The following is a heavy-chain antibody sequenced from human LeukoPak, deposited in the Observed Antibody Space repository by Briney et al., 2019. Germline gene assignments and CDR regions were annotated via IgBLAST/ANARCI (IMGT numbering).Heavy chain of an antibody. CDR3: ARAVNNYYYRSGSYRHDDAFDI. J-gene: IGHJ3*02. D-gene: IGHD3-22*01. V-gene: IGHV4-39*07. CDR2: IYYSGRT. Sequence: SETLSLTCIVSGGSISSSSYYWGWIRPPPGKGLEWIGEIYYSGRTYFNPSLKRRVTISEDTSQNQFSLSLTSVTAAVTAFYYCARAVNNYYYRSGSYRHDDAFDIWGQGAMVIVSS. CDR1: GGSISSSSYY.